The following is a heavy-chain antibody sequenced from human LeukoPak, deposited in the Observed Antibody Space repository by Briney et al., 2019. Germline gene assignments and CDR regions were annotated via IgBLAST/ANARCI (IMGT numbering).Heavy chain of an antibody. J-gene: IGHJ4*02. Sequence: GGSLRLSCAASGFSVSNNYMDWVRQAPGKGLEWVSVIYSGGTTYYADSVKGRFTISKDNSKNTLYLQMNNLRAGDTAVYYCARGPDYFDCRGQGTLVTVSS. CDR1: GFSVSNNY. CDR2: IYSGGTT. CDR3: ARGPDYFDC. V-gene: IGHV3-66*01.